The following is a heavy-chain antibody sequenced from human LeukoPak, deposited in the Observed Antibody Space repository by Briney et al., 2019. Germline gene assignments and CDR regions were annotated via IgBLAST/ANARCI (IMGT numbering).Heavy chain of an antibody. CDR1: GGTFSSYT. Sequence: GASVKVSCKASGGTFSSYTISWVRQAPGQGLEWMGWIIPILGIANYAQKFQGRVTITADKSTSTAYMELSSLRSEDTAVYYCTQTSDYYDSSGYSSWGQGTLVTVSS. CDR2: IIPILGIA. CDR3: TQTSDYYDSSGYSS. D-gene: IGHD3-22*01. V-gene: IGHV1-69*02. J-gene: IGHJ5*02.